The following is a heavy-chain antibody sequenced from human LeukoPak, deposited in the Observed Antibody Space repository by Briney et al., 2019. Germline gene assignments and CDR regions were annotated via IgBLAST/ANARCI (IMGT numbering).Heavy chain of an antibody. CDR2: IYYSGST. CDR3: ARGDSGSPTGGY. J-gene: IGHJ4*02. CDR1: GGSISSYY. D-gene: IGHD1-26*01. Sequence: SETLSLTCTVSGGSISSYYWSWIRQPQGKGLEWIGYIYYSGSTNYNPSLKSRVTISVDTSKNQFSLKLSSVTAADTAVYYCARGDSGSPTGGYWGQGTLVTVSS. V-gene: IGHV4-59*01.